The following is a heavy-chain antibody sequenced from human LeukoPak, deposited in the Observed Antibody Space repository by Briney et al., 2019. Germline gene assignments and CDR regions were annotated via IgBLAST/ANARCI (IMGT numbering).Heavy chain of an antibody. CDR2: ISGSGGST. CDR3: AKVTVPVGELVPLDY. J-gene: IGHJ4*02. Sequence: PGGSLRLSCAASGFTFSSYAMRWVRQAPGKGLEWVSAISGSGGSTYYADSVKGRFTISGDISKNTLYLQMNSLRAEDTAVYYCAKVTVPVGELVPLDYWGQGTLVTVSS. V-gene: IGHV3-23*01. D-gene: IGHD3-16*01. CDR1: GFTFSSYA.